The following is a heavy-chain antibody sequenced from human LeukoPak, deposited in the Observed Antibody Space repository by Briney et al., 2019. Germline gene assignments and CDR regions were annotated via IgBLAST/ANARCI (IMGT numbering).Heavy chain of an antibody. CDR3: ARDRVEMVPRDAFDI. Sequence: ASVKVSCEASGYTFTIHGISWVRQAPGQGLEWMGWISPYNGNTYYAQNLQGRVTMTTDTSTSTAYMELRSLRSDDTAVYYCARDRVEMVPRDAFDIWGQGTMVTVSS. D-gene: IGHD5-24*01. J-gene: IGHJ3*02. CDR1: GYTFTIHG. CDR2: ISPYNGNT. V-gene: IGHV1-18*01.